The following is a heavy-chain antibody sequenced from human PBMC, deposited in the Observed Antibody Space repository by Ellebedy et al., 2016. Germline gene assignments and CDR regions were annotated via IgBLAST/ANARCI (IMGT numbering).Heavy chain of an antibody. CDR2: ISYDGSNK. D-gene: IGHD2-15*01. V-gene: IGHV3-30-3*01. CDR1: GFTFSSYA. Sequence: GESLKISCAASGFTFSSYAMHWVRQAPGKGLEWVAVISYDGSNKYYADSVKGRFTISRDNSKNTLYLQMNSLRAEDTAVYYCARDLRYCSGGSCYSGGMDVWGQGTTVTVSS. CDR3: ARDLRYCSGGSCYSGGMDV. J-gene: IGHJ6*02.